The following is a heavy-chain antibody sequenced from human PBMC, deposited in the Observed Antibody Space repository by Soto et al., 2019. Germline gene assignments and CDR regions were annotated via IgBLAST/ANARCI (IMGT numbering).Heavy chain of an antibody. V-gene: IGHV1-2*04. CDR1: GYTFTGYY. CDR3: AREGYCSSTSCYTNQYYYYGMDV. D-gene: IGHD2-2*02. CDR2: INPNSGGT. Sequence: ASVKASCKASGYTFTGYYMHWVRQAPGQGLEWMGWINPNSGGTNYAQKFQGWVTMTRDTSISTAYMELSRLRSDDTAVYYCAREGYCSSTSCYTNQYYYYGMDVWGQGTTVTVSS. J-gene: IGHJ6*02.